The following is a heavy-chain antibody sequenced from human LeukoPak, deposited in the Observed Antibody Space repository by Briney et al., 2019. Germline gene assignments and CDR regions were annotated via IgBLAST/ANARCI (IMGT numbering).Heavy chain of an antibody. CDR3: ARDKSGSYPGYAFDI. Sequence: GGSLRLSCAASGFTFSSYAMHWVRQAPGKGLEWVAVISYDGSNKYYADSVKGRFTISRDNSKNTLYLQMNSLRAEDTAVYYCARDKSGSYPGYAFDIWGQGTMVTVSS. D-gene: IGHD1-26*01. J-gene: IGHJ3*02. CDR2: ISYDGSNK. V-gene: IGHV3-30-3*01. CDR1: GFTFSSYA.